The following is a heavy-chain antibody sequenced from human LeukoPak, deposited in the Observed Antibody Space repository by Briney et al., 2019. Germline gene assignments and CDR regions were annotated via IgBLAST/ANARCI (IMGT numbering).Heavy chain of an antibody. CDR2: INPNSGGT. J-gene: IGHJ4*02. D-gene: IGHD6-13*01. V-gene: IGHV1-2*02. CDR1: GYTFTGYY. Sequence: ASVKVSCKASGYTFTGYYMHWVRQAPGQGLEWRGWINPNSGGTSYAQNFQGRVTMTRDTSISTAYMELSRLRSDDTAVYYCARDTSLIAAAGSDYWGQGTLVTVSS. CDR3: ARDTSLIAAAGSDY.